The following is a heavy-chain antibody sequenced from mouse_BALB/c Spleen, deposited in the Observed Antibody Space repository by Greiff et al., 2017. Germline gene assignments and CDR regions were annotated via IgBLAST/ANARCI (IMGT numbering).Heavy chain of an antibody. V-gene: IGHV1S137*01. CDR1: GYTFTDYA. D-gene: IGHD2-14*01. CDR2: ISTYYGDA. J-gene: IGHJ1*01. CDR3: ARKGRYDAWYFDV. Sequence: QVQLQQSGAELVRPGVSVKISCKGSGYTFTDYAMHWVKQSHAKSLEWIGVISTYYGDASYNQKFKGKATMTVDKSSSTAYMELARLTSEDSAIYYCARKGRYDAWYFDVWGAGTTVTVSS.